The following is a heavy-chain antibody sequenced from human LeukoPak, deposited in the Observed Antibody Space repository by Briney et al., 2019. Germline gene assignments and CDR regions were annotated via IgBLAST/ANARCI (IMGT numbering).Heavy chain of an antibody. Sequence: ASVKVSCKASGYTFTGYYMHWVRQAPGQGLEWMGWINPNSGGTNYAQKFQGRVTMTRDTSISTAYMELSRLRSDDTAVYYCAGWYYYDSSGYFCWGQGTLVTVSS. CDR1: GYTFTGYY. CDR3: AGWYYYDSSGYFC. D-gene: IGHD3-22*01. J-gene: IGHJ4*02. CDR2: INPNSGGT. V-gene: IGHV1-2*02.